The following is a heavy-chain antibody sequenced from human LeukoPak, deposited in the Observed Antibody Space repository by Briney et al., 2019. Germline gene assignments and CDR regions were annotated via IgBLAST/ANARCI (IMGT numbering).Heavy chain of an antibody. CDR3: VGEAFDYIWGTYRLFEF. V-gene: IGHV3-48*03. D-gene: IGHD3-16*02. CDR1: GFIFSNYE. Sequence: GGSLRLSCGASGFIFSNYEMNWVRQAPGKGLEWISYINSSTNTIYYRDSVKGRFTISRDNARNSLYLQMNSLRAEDTAVYYCVGEAFDYIWGTYRLFEFWGQGTLVTVSS. CDR2: INSSTNTI. J-gene: IGHJ4*02.